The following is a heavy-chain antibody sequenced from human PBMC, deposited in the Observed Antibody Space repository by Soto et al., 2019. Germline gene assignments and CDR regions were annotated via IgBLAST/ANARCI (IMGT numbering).Heavy chain of an antibody. Sequence: QVQLVQSGAAVKKPGASVKVSCKASEYTFTSFDINWVRQAAGQGLEWMGWMSPDSGDTGYAQKFQGRVTMTRTSSISTAYMELSSLRSEDTAVYYCARGPHSSSAFDIWGQGTVVTVSS. CDR3: ARGPHSSSAFDI. CDR1: EYTFTSFD. CDR2: MSPDSGDT. J-gene: IGHJ3*02. V-gene: IGHV1-8*01. D-gene: IGHD2-15*01.